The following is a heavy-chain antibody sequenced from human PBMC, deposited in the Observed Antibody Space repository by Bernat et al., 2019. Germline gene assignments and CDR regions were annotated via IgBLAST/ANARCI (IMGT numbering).Heavy chain of an antibody. CDR3: ARDGYDTDCGNNYYGMDV. Sequence: EVQLVESGGGLVQPGGSLRLSCAASGFTFSSYSMNWVRQAPGKGLEWVSSISSSSSSIYYADSVKGRFTISRDNSKNTLYLQMNSLRAEDTAVYYCARDGYDTDCGNNYYGMDVWGQGTTVTVSS. D-gene: IGHD2-21*01. V-gene: IGHV3-48*01. CDR2: ISSSSSSI. J-gene: IGHJ6*02. CDR1: GFTFSSYS.